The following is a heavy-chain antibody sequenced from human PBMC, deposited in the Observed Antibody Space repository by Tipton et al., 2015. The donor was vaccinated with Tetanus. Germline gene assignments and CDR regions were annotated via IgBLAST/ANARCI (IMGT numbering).Heavy chain of an antibody. CDR1: GFTVSSSY. D-gene: IGHD2-15*01. CDR3: AKSHGYCSGGSCYYYYGMDV. J-gene: IGHJ6*02. Sequence: SLRLSCAASGFTVSSSYMSWVRQAPGKGLEWVSVIYSGGSTYYADSVKGRFTISRDNSKNTLYLQMNSLRAEDTAVYYCAKSHGYCSGGSCYYYYGMDVWGQGTTVTVSS. V-gene: IGHV3-53*01. CDR2: IYSGGST.